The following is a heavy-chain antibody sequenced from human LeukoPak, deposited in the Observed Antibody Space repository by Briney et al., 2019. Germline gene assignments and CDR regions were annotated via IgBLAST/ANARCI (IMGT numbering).Heavy chain of an antibody. CDR3: ARVPYSGYDGYYFDY. J-gene: IGHJ4*02. CDR1: GGSLSSGDYY. CDR2: IYYSGST. V-gene: IGHV4-30-4*01. Sequence: SETLSLTCTVSGGSLSSGDYYWIWIRQPPGKGLEWIGYIYYSGSTYYNPSLKSRVTISVDTSKNQFSLKLSPVTAAETAVYYCARVPYSGYDGYYFDYWGQGTLVTVSS. D-gene: IGHD5-12*01.